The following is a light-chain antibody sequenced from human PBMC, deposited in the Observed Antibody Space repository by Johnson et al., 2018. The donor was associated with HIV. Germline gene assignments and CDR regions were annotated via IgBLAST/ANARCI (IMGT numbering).Light chain of an antibody. CDR1: SSNIGNNY. J-gene: IGLJ1*01. Sequence: QSVLTQPPSVSAAPGQKVTISCSGSSSNIGNNYVSWYQQLPGTAPKLLIYDNNKRPSGIPDRFSGSKSGTSATLGITGLPTGDEADYYCGTWDSSLSVGYVFGTGTKVTVL. CDR3: GTWDSSLSVGYV. CDR2: DNN. V-gene: IGLV1-51*01.